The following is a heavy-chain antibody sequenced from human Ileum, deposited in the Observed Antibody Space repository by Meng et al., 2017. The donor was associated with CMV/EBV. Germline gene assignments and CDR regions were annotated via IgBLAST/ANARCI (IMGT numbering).Heavy chain of an antibody. CDR2: IYTSGST. V-gene: IGHV4-61*02. Sequence: QVQLQGSGPGLVKPSQTLSLTCTVSGGPFGGGYYWNWIRQPAGKGLEWIGRIYTSGSTNYNPSLKSRFTISVDTSKNQFSLNLTSVTAADTAVYYCARDSAWLIDQWGQGTLVTVSS. D-gene: IGHD6-19*01. CDR3: ARDSAWLIDQ. CDR1: GGPFGGGYY. J-gene: IGHJ4*02.